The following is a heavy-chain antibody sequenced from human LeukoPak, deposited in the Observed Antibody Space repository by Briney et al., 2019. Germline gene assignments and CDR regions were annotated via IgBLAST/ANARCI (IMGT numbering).Heavy chain of an antibody. CDR3: ARGIDEWLYLNY. D-gene: IGHD3-3*01. V-gene: IGHV3-7*04. CDR2: MNRDGSEV. CDR1: GFPFAPFW. J-gene: IGHJ4*02. Sequence: EGSLRLSCAASGFPFAPFWMTWVRQAPGKGPEFVATMNRDGSEVAYGNSVRGRFTISRDNAKNSLYLQMYSLRGEDTAVYYCARGIDEWLYLNYWGQGALVTVSS.